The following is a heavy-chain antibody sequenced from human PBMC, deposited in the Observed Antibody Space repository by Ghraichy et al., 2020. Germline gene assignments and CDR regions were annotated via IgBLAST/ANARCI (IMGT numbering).Heavy chain of an antibody. CDR2: INHSGST. J-gene: IGHJ4*02. CDR1: GGSFSGYY. D-gene: IGHD4-17*01. Sequence: SETLSLTCAVYGGSFSGYYWSWIRQPPGKGLEWIGEINHSGSTNYNPSLKSRVTISVDTSKNQFSLKLSSVTAADTAVYYCASSMTTVTTHLPFFDYWGQGTLVTVSS. V-gene: IGHV4-34*01. CDR3: ASSMTTVTTHLPFFDY.